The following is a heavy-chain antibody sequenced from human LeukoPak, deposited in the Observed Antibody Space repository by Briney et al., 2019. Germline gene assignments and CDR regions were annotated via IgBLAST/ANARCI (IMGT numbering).Heavy chain of an antibody. CDR3: ARGVGSWGAVDI. V-gene: IGHV4-4*07. CDR1: GGSFSGYN. Sequence: ETPSLTCTVSGGSFSGYNRSCRRPPPGEGLECIGRIYNSRRSNYHPSHNRRVPMSVEASKIQLSLKLNTVTAAGTAVYYWARGVGSWGAVDIWGQGTMVTVSS. J-gene: IGHJ3*02. D-gene: IGHD6-13*01. CDR2: IYNSRRS.